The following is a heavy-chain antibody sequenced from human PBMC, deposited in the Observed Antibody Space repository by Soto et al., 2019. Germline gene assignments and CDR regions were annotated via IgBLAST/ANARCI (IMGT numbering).Heavy chain of an antibody. V-gene: IGHV6-1*01. J-gene: IGHJ2*01. Sequence: SQTLSLTCAISGDSVSSNSAAWNWIRQSPSRGLEWLGRTYYRSKWYYDYAVSVKSRITINPYTSKNQFSLQQISVTPEDTAMYCCARVQSPSYWYFDLWGRGTLVTVSS. CDR2: TYYRSKWYY. D-gene: IGHD1-1*01. CDR1: GDSVSSNSAA. CDR3: ARVQSPSYWYFDL.